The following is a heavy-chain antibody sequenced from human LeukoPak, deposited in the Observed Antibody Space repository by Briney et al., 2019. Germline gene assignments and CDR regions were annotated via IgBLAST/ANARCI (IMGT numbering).Heavy chain of an antibody. CDR1: GYSFTSYW. Sequence: GEYLKISCKGSGYSFTSYWIGWVRQMPGKGLEWMGIIYPGDSDTRYGPSFQGQVTISADKSISTAYLQWSSLKASDTAMYYCAVGDCSGGSCRKAFDIWGQGTMVTVSS. CDR3: AVGDCSGGSCRKAFDI. D-gene: IGHD2-15*01. V-gene: IGHV5-51*01. J-gene: IGHJ3*02. CDR2: IYPGDSDT.